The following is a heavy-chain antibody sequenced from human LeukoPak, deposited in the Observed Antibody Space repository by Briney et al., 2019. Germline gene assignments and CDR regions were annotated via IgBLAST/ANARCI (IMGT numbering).Heavy chain of an antibody. CDR2: IYSGGST. CDR3: AGTRAWWAGYDY. CDR1: GFTVSSNY. D-gene: IGHD2-15*01. J-gene: IGHJ4*02. Sequence: GGSLRLSCAASGFTVSSNYMSWVRQAPGKGLEWVSVIYSGGSTYYADSVKGRFTISRDNSKNTLYLQMNSLRAEDTAVYYCAGTRAWWAGYDYWGQGTLVTVSS. V-gene: IGHV3-53*01.